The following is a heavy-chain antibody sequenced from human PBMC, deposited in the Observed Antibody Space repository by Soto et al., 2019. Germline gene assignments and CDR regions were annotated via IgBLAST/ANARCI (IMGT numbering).Heavy chain of an antibody. V-gene: IGHV3-30*18. D-gene: IGHD2-21*02. CDR1: GFTFGNYW. J-gene: IGHJ4*02. CDR2: ISYDGSNK. CDR3: AKDFKFYCGGDCPFDY. Sequence: GGSLRLSCATSGFTFGNYWMYWVRQAPGKGLEWVAVISYDGSNKYYADSVKGRFTISRDNSKNTLYLQMNSLRAEDTAVYYCAKDFKFYCGGDCPFDYWGQGTLVTVSS.